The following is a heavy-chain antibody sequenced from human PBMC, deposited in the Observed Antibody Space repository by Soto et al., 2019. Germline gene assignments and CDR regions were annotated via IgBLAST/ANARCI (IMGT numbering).Heavy chain of an antibody. CDR2: IGTAGDT. CDR3: TSRGLYI. J-gene: IGHJ4*02. CDR1: GFTFSNYD. D-gene: IGHD3-10*01. Sequence: EVQLVESGGGLVQPGGSLRLSCAASGFTFSNYDMHWVRQTSGKGLEWVAGIGTAGDTYYPGSVKGRFSISRENAKNSFYLQMNSLTAEDTAVYYCTSRGLYICGQGTLVTVSS. V-gene: IGHV3-13*01.